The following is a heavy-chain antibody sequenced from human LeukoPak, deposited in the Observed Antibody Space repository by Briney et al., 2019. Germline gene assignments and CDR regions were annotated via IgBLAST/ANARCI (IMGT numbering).Heavy chain of an antibody. CDR2: ISTQTGNT. CDR3: ARGAYGDK. J-gene: IGHJ4*02. Sequence: GASVKVSCKASGYILTSYGINWMRQTPGQGLEWLGWISTQTGNTDFAQKVQGRLTLTTDRSTNTAYMELRSLTSDDTAVYYCARGAYGDKWGQGTMVTVSS. V-gene: IGHV1-18*01. D-gene: IGHD4-17*01. CDR1: GYILTSYG.